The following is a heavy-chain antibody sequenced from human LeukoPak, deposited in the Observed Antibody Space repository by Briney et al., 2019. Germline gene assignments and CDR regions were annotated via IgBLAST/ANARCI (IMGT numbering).Heavy chain of an antibody. CDR1: GYTFTSYG. J-gene: IGHJ5*02. CDR3: ARDFGTYYDFWSGSAFFDP. Sequence: ASVKVSCKASGYTFTSYGISWVRQAPGQGLEWMGWISAYNGNTNYAQKLQGRVTMTTDTSTSTAYMELRSLRSDDTAVYYCARDFGTYYDFWSGSAFFDPWGQGTLVTVSS. CDR2: ISAYNGNT. D-gene: IGHD3-3*01. V-gene: IGHV1-18*01.